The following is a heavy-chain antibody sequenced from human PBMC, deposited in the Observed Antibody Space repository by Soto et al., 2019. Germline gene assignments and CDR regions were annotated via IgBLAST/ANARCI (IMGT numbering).Heavy chain of an antibody. J-gene: IGHJ4*02. V-gene: IGHV1-3*01. CDR3: ASGARGGRSGWYPFDY. CDR1: GYTFTSYS. CDR2: INAGNGNT. D-gene: IGHD6-19*01. Sequence: GGSMKVSCKGSGYTFTSYSMHLVRQAPRQRLEWMGWINAGNGNTKYSQKFQGRVTITRDTSASTAYMELSSLRSEDTAVYYCASGARGGRSGWYPFDYWGQGTLVTVSS.